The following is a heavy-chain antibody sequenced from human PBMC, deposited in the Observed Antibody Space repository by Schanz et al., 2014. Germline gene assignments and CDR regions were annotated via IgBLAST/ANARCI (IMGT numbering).Heavy chain of an antibody. V-gene: IGHV1-69*04. D-gene: IGHD4-17*01. J-gene: IGHJ4*02. CDR2: INGYNGHT. Sequence: QVQLVQSGAEVKKPGSSVKVSCKSSGGTFSSYAISWVRQAPGQGLEWMGRINGYNGHTLYAQKFQGRVTITADRSTSTAYMELSSLRSEDTAVYYCARGYGDSPTDFWGQGTLVTVSS. CDR1: GGTFSSYA. CDR3: ARGYGDSPTDF.